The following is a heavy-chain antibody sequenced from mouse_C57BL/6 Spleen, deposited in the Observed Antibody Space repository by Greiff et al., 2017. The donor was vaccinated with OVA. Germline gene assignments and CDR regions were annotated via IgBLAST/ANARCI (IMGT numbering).Heavy chain of an antibody. V-gene: IGHV5-6*02. Sequence: EVKLVESGGDLVKPGGSLKLSCAASGFTFSSYGMSWVRQTPDKRLEWVATISSGGSYTYYPDSVTGRFTISRDNAKNTLYLQMSSLKSEDTAMYYCARRRDYYGSSYFDYWGQGTTLTVSS. CDR3: ARRRDYYGSSYFDY. CDR2: ISSGGSYT. J-gene: IGHJ2*01. D-gene: IGHD1-1*01. CDR1: GFTFSSYG.